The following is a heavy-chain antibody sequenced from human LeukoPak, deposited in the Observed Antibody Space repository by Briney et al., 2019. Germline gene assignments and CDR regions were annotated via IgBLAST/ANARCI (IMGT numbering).Heavy chain of an antibody. J-gene: IGHJ5*02. V-gene: IGHV4-34*01. Sequence: SETLSLTCAVYGGSFRGYYWSWIRQPPRKGLELIGENNHSGSTNYNPALKRRVPISGDPSQDQVPPKVSPVAAPDQGVYYRGRTKSYTVMVTTWGQGTLVTVSS. CDR1: GGSFRGYY. D-gene: IGHD5-18*01. CDR2: NNHSGST. CDR3: GRTKSYTVMVTT.